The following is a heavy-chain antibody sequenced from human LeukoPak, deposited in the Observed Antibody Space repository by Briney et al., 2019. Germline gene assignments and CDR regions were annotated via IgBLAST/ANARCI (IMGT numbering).Heavy chain of an antibody. Sequence: GSLRLSCAASGFTFSSYAMSWVRQAPGKGLEWVSAISGSGGSTYYADSVKGRFTISRDNSKNTLYLQMNSLRAEDTAVYYCAKGREYYYDSSGYYHYFDYWGQGTLVTVSS. CDR1: GFTFSSYA. J-gene: IGHJ4*02. V-gene: IGHV3-23*01. CDR3: AKGREYYYDSSGYYHYFDY. D-gene: IGHD3-22*01. CDR2: ISGSGGST.